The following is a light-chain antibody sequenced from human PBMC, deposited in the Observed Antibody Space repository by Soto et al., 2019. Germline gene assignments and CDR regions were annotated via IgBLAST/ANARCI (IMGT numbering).Light chain of an antibody. V-gene: IGKV1D-13*01. CDR3: NQFNNPIT. Sequence: AIQLTQSPSSLSASVGDRVTITCRASQDISTALAWYQQKPGKPPKVLIYGASTLENGVPSRFIASSSGTHFTLPLLSLLPEDFATDYCNQFNNPITFGQWQRLQNK. CDR2: GAS. J-gene: IGKJ5*01. CDR1: QDISTA.